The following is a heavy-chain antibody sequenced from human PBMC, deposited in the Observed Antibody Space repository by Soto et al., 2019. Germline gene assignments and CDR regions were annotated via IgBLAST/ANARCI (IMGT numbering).Heavy chain of an antibody. CDR1: GFAFSHVW. Sequence: EVQLVESGGGLIQPGGSLRLSCAASGFAFSHVWMNWVRQAPGEGLEWVGRIKSKTDGGTTDYAAPVKGRFTISRDDSKNTLYLQMNSLQTEDTDVYYCMTDEERVPSWGQGTQVTVSS. CDR3: MTDEERVPS. J-gene: IGHJ5*02. CDR2: IKSKTDGGTT. V-gene: IGHV3-15*07.